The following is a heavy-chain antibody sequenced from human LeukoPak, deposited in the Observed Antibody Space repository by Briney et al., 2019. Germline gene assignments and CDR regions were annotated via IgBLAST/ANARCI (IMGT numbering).Heavy chain of an antibody. D-gene: IGHD1-26*01. CDR3: AVGPYLDY. CDR2: ISISDRYI. J-gene: IGHJ4*02. Sequence: GGSLRLSCVASGLTFNLYSMNWVRQAPGKGLEWVSYISISDRYIYYADPMKGRITISRDDAKNSLYLEMNSLRAEDTAVYYCAVGPYLDYWGQGTLVSVSS. V-gene: IGHV3-21*06. CDR1: GLTFNLYS.